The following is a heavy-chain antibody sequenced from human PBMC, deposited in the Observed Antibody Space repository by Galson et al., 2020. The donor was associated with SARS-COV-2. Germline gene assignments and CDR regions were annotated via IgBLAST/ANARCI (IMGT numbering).Heavy chain of an antibody. D-gene: IGHD1-26*01. Sequence: SQTLSLTCAVSGGSVSGGAFSWRWFRQPPGKGLEWIGYIYDSANTYYNPSLKSRVSISVDRSKNQFSQNLSSVTAADTAVYYCARGQQTELLTPFDFWGQGTLVTVSS. V-gene: IGHV4-30-2*01. CDR1: GGSVSGGAFS. J-gene: IGHJ4*02. CDR2: IYDSANT. CDR3: ARGQQTELLTPFDF.